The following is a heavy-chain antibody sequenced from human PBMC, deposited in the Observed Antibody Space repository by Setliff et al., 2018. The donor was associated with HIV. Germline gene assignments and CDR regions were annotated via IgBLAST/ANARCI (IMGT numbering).Heavy chain of an antibody. Sequence: ASVKVSCKASGYTFTNYALQWVRQAPGRSLEWLGWLSTGSGETKYSQRFQGRVTITRDTSASTAYMELSTLRSEDTAVYYCTRGKSGWSTDYWGQGTLVTVSS. J-gene: IGHJ4*02. CDR2: LSTGSGET. CDR3: TRGKSGWSTDY. V-gene: IGHV1-3*04. D-gene: IGHD6-19*01. CDR1: GYTFTNYA.